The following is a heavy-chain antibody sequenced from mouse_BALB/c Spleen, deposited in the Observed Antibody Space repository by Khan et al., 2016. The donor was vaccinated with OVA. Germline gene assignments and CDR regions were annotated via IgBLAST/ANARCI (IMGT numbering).Heavy chain of an antibody. Sequence: EVQLQESGGGLVQPGGSRKLSCAASGFTFSDYGMAWVRQAPGKGPEWVAFISNLAYSIYYADTVTGRFTISRENAMNTLYLEMSSLRSEDTAMYYCARSWAMDYWGQGTSVTVSS. CDR2: ISNLAYSI. V-gene: IGHV5-15*02. J-gene: IGHJ4*01. CDR1: GFTFSDYG. CDR3: ARSWAMDY.